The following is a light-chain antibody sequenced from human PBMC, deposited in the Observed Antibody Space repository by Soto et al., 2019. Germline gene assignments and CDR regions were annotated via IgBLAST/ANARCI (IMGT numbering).Light chain of an antibody. CDR1: SSDVGGYNY. V-gene: IGLV2-14*01. CDR2: EVS. J-gene: IGLJ1*01. Sequence: QSALTQPASVSGSPGQSITISCTGTSSDVGGYNYVSWYQQHPGKAPKLMIYEVSNRPSGVSNRFSGSKSGNTASLTISGIQAEDEADYYCSSYTSSSTYNYVFGTGTKLTVL. CDR3: SSYTSSSTYNYV.